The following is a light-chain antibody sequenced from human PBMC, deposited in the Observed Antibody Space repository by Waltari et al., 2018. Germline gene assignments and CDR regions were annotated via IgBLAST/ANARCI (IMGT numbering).Light chain of an antibody. Sequence: QSVLTQPPSASGTPGQRVTISCSGSSSNIGGNSVNWYQHLQGTAPKLLIYSNDRLPAGVLDRFSGSKSGTSASLAISGLQSEDEADYYCAAWDDSLGGPYVVFGGGTKLTVL. CDR2: SND. J-gene: IGLJ2*01. CDR3: AAWDDSLGGPYVV. V-gene: IGLV1-44*01. CDR1: SSNIGGNS.